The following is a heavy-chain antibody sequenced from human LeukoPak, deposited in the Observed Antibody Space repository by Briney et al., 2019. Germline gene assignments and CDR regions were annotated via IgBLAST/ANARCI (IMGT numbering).Heavy chain of an antibody. J-gene: IGHJ3*02. D-gene: IGHD6-13*01. Sequence: SETLSLTCTVSGGSISSYYWSWIRQPPGKGLEWIGYIYYSGSTNYNPSLKSRVTISVDTSKNQFSLKLSSVTAADTAVYYCARHIRVGIADSLYAFDIWGQGTMVTVS. CDR1: GGSISSYY. V-gene: IGHV4-59*01. CDR3: ARHIRVGIADSLYAFDI. CDR2: IYYSGST.